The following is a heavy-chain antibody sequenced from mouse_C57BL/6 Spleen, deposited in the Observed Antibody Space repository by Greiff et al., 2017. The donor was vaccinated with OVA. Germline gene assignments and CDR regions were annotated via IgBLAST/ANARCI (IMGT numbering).Heavy chain of an antibody. Sequence: VQLQQSGPELVKPGASVKMSCKASGYTFTDYHMHWVKQSHGKSLEWIGNINPNNGGTSYNQKFKGKATLTVNKSSSTAYMELRSLTSEDSAVYYCARGLYYDYAMDYWGQGTSVTVSS. D-gene: IGHD2-4*01. CDR2: INPNNGGT. CDR1: GYTFTDYH. V-gene: IGHV1-22*01. J-gene: IGHJ4*01. CDR3: ARGLYYDYAMDY.